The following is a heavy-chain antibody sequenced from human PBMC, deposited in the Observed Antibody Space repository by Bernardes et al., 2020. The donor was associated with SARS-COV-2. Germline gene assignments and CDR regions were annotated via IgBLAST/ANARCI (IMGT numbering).Heavy chain of an antibody. J-gene: IGHJ6*02. CDR2: IYPGDSDT. D-gene: IGHD4-17*01. Sequence: GASRKISCTCSPYTLPTYWIGWVLPMPGKGLAWMGLIYPGDSDTKYSPSFQGRVTISADKSVNTAYLQWSSLKASDTAIYYCARRRYGDFGVDVWGQGTTVTVSS. CDR1: PYTLPTYW. CDR3: ARRRYGDFGVDV. V-gene: IGHV5-51*01.